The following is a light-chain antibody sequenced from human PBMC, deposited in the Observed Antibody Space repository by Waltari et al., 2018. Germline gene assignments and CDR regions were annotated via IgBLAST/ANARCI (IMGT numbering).Light chain of an antibody. CDR2: DAS. J-gene: IGKJ1*01. V-gene: IGKV1-5*01. CDR1: KRVSRW. CDR3: QQYTTYSGT. Sequence: DIQMTQSPSTLSASIGDRVTITRRASKRVSRWLAWYQQKPGKAPKVLIYDASSLESGVPSRFSGSGSGTEFTLTISSLQPDDFATYYCQQYTTYSGTFGQGTKVEIK.